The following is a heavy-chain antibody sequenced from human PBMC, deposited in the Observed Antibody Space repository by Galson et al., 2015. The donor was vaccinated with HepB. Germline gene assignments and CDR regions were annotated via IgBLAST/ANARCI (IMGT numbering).Heavy chain of an antibody. J-gene: IGHJ1*01. Sequence: SVKVSCKASGYTFTSYDINWVRQGTGQGLEWMGWVNPNTGNTGYAQKFQGRVTMTRNTSISTAYMELSSLRSEDTAVYYCARGPYDSSGYYYSEYFHHWGQGTLVTVSS. D-gene: IGHD3-22*01. CDR3: ARGPYDSSGYYYSEYFHH. V-gene: IGHV1-8*01. CDR1: GYTFTSYD. CDR2: VNPNTGNT.